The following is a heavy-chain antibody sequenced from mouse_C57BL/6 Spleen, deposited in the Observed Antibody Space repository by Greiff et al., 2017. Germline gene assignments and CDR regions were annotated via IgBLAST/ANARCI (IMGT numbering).Heavy chain of an antibody. CDR2: IYIGNGYT. V-gene: IGHV1-58*01. D-gene: IGHD1-1*01. CDR3: AVITTVVATNYFDY. CDR1: GYTFTSYG. Sequence: EVQRVESGAELVRPGSSVKMSCKTSGYTFTSYGINWVKQRPGQGLEWIGYIYIGNGYTEYNEKFKGKATLTSDTSSSTAYMQLSSLTSEDSAIYFCAVITTVVATNYFDYWGQGTTLTVSS. J-gene: IGHJ2*01.